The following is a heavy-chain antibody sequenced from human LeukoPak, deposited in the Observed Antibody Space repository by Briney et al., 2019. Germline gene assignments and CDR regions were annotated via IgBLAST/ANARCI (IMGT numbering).Heavy chain of an antibody. J-gene: IGHJ4*02. CDR2: VSYSGDTT. CDR1: GFTFNTYA. V-gene: IGHV3-23*01. Sequence: HPGGSLRLSCAASGFTFNTYAMTWVRQAPGKGLEWVSSVSYSGDTTDYADSVKGRFTISRDNSKNTLYLQMNSLRAEDTAAYYCARDYYYGSGSYYSIFHYWGQGTLVTVSS. CDR3: ARDYYYGSGSYYSIFHY. D-gene: IGHD3-10*01.